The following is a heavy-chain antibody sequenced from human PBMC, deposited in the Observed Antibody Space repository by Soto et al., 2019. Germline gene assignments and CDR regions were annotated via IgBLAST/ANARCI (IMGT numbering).Heavy chain of an antibody. CDR1: GYTFTSYY. CDR2: INPSGST. J-gene: IGHJ4*02. CDR3: ARSPSGWTHFDY. D-gene: IGHD6-19*01. Sequence: ASVKVSCKASGYTFTSYYMHWVRQAPGQGLEWMGIINPSGSTSYAQKFQGRVTMTRDTFTSTVYMELSSLRYEDTAVYYCARSPSGWTHFDYWGQGTLVTVSS. V-gene: IGHV1-46*01.